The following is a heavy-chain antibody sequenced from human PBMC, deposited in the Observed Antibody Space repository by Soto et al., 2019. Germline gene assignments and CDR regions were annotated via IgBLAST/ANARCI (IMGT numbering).Heavy chain of an antibody. D-gene: IGHD6-19*01. CDR3: ARDLRIAVAGTPYYYYGMDV. CDR1: GYTFTSYA. Sequence: QVQLVQSGAEVKKPGASVKVSCKASGYTFTSYAMHWVRQAPGQRLEWMGWINAGNGNTKYSQKFQGRVTITRDTCASTAYMELSSLRSEDTAVYYCARDLRIAVAGTPYYYYGMDVWCQGTTVTVSS. CDR2: INAGNGNT. J-gene: IGHJ6*02. V-gene: IGHV1-3*01.